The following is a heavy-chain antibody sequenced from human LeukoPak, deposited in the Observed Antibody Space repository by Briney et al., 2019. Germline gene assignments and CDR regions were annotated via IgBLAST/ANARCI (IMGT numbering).Heavy chain of an antibody. D-gene: IGHD1-26*01. J-gene: IGHJ3*02. CDR3: AEDQIVGATKGCAFDI. CDR2: ISGSGGST. Sequence: PGGSLRLSCAASGFTFSSYAMSWVRQAPGKGLEWVSAISGSGGSTYYADSVKGRFTISRDNSKNTLYLQMNSLRAEDTAVYYCAEDQIVGATKGCAFDIWGQGTMVTVSS. V-gene: IGHV3-23*01. CDR1: GFTFSSYA.